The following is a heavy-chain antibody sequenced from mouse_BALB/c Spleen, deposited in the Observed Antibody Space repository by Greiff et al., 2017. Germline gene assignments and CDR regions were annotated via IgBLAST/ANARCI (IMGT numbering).Heavy chain of an antibody. CDR1: GYTFTDYN. J-gene: IGHJ1*01. Sequence: VQLKESGPELVKPGASVKISCKASGYTFTDYNMHWVKQSHGKSLEWIGYIYPYNGGTGYNQKFKSKATLTVDNSSSTAYMELRSLTSEDSAVYYCAYDYDWYFDVWGAGTTVTISS. CDR2: IYPYNGGT. D-gene: IGHD2-4*01. V-gene: IGHV1S29*02. CDR3: AYDYDWYFDV.